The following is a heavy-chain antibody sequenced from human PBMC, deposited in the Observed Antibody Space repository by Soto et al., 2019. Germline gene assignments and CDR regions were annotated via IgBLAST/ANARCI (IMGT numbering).Heavy chain of an antibody. J-gene: IGHJ4*02. CDR2: ISSSSSYI. V-gene: IGHV3-21*01. Sequence: GGSLRLSCAASGFTFSSYSMNWVRQAPGKGLEWVSSISSSSSYIYYADSVKGRFTISRDNAKNSLYLQMNSLRAEDTAVYYYARPLSYYDSRGYYGYWGQGTLVTVSS. CDR1: GFTFSSYS. D-gene: IGHD3-22*01. CDR3: ARPLSYYDSRGYYGY.